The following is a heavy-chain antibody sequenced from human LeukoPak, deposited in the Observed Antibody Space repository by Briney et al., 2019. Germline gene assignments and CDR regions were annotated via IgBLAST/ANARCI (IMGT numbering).Heavy chain of an antibody. CDR3: AKGSSGYIYGDY. V-gene: IGHV3-48*03. D-gene: IGHD5-18*01. CDR2: ISSGGSTI. CDR1: GFTFSSYE. Sequence: GGSLRLSCAASGFTFSSYEMNWVRQAPGKGLEWVSYISSGGSTIYYPDSVKGRFTISRGNAKNSLYLQMNSLRAEDTAIYYCAKGSSGYIYGDYWGQGTLVTVSS. J-gene: IGHJ4*02.